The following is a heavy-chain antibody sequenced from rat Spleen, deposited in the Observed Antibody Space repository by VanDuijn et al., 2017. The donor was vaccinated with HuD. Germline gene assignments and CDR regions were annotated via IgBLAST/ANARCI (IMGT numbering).Heavy chain of an antibody. D-gene: IGHD1-2*01. CDR2: ISSRGST. CDR3: TRVPKAEISTSFDY. Sequence: QVQLKESGPGLVQPSQTLSLTCTVSGFSLTSNGVGWVRPPPGKGLEWIAPISSRGSTYYNSTLKYRLSISRDTSKRQVFLKMNSLQTEDTAIYFCTRVPKAEISTSFDYWGQGVMVTVSS. V-gene: IGHV2S12*01. CDR1: GFSLTSNG. J-gene: IGHJ2*01.